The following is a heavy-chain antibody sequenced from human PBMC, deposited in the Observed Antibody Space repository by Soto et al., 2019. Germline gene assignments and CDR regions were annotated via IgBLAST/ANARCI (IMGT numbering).Heavy chain of an antibody. V-gene: IGHV1-3*04. CDR1: GYGFTNYA. J-gene: IGHJ6*02. D-gene: IGHD2-2*01. Sequence: ASVKVSCKASGYGFTNYAMHWVRQAPGQRLEWMGWINTANGHTEYSQSLQGRVTITRDTSARTVYMELSSLRSEDTAVYYCAREHFFCSRPSCYGRTCGMDVWGQGATVTVSS. CDR3: AREHFFCSRPSCYGRTCGMDV. CDR2: INTANGHT.